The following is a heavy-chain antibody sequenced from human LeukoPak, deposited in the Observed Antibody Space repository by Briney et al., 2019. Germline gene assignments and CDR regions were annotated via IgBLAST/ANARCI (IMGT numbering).Heavy chain of an antibody. D-gene: IGHD6-13*01. V-gene: IGHV4-4*07. CDR1: GASISSYH. CDR2: IYTSGST. J-gene: IGHJ4*02. Sequence: SETLSLTCTVSGASISSYHWSWIRQPAGKGLEWIGCIYTSGSTKYNPSLKSRVTVSVDTSKNQFSLNLSSVTAADTAFYYCAREEYSSDWYGHDSWGQGTLVTVSS. CDR3: AREEYSSDWYGHDS.